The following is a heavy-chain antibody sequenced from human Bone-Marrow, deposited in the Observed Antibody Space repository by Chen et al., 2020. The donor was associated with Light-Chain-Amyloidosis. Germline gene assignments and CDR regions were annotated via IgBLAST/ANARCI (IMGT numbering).Heavy chain of an antibody. Sequence: EVQLVESGGGLLQRGGSLRLSCAASGYAFSSYAMSWVRQAPGKGLEWVSMFSGRGCSRYYGDAVKVGFTISRVNCKNALFLQMISLRAEDTAVYYCAKDISYDDILPGYPADAFDIWGQGTMVTVSS. V-gene: IGHV3-23*04. D-gene: IGHD3-9*01. CDR1: GYAFSSYA. CDR3: AKDISYDDILPGYPADAFDI. CDR2: FSGRGCSR. J-gene: IGHJ3*02.